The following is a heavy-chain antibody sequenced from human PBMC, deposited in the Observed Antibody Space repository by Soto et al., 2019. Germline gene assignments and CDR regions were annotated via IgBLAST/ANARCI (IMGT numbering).Heavy chain of an antibody. CDR1: GGTFSSYA. Sequence: SVKVSCKASGGTFSSYAISWVRQAPGQGLEWMGGIIPIFGTANYAQKFQGRVTITADESASTAYMELSSLRSEDTAVYYCAREDCSGGSCYSSSWFDPWGQGTLVTVSS. J-gene: IGHJ5*02. CDR2: IIPIFGTA. CDR3: AREDCSGGSCYSSSWFDP. V-gene: IGHV1-69*13. D-gene: IGHD2-15*01.